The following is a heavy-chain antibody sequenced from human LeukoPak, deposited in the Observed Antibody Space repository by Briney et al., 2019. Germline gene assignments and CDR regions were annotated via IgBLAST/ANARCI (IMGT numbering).Heavy chain of an antibody. CDR1: GFTFSDYY. V-gene: IGHV3-11*05. CDR3: ATGDACNGGRCYCFDY. Sequence: PGGSLRLSCAASGFTFSDYYMSWIRQAPGKGLEWVSYISSSSRYTNYADSVKGRFIISRDNAKNSLYLQMNSLRAEDTAMYYCATGDACNGGRCYCFDYWGQGTLVTVSS. CDR2: ISSSSRYT. D-gene: IGHD2-15*01. J-gene: IGHJ4*02.